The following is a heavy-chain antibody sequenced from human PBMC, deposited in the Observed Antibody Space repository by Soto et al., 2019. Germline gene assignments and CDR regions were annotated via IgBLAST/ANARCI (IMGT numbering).Heavy chain of an antibody. CDR2: ISSDGNHK. D-gene: IGHD1-1*01. CDR1: GFSVSAYT. J-gene: IGHJ4*02. CDR3: ARWEQPLFEY. Sequence: QVQLVESGGGVVQPGRSLRLSCAASGFSVSAYTIHWVRQAPGKGLEWVAVISSDGNHKYYTYSVKGRFAISRDTSTNTVFLQMSSLGPEDTAVYYCARWEQPLFEYWGQGTLVTVSS. V-gene: IGHV3-30*09.